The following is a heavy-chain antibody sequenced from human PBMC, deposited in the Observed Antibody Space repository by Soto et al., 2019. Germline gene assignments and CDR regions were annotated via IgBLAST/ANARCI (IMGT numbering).Heavy chain of an antibody. D-gene: IGHD6-19*01. CDR1: GFTFSSYA. V-gene: IGHV3-23*01. J-gene: IGHJ4*02. CDR2: ISGSGGST. Sequence: EVQLLESGGGLVQPGGSLRLSCAASGFTFSSYAMSWVRQAPGKGLEWVSAISGSGGSTYYADSVKGRFTISRDNSKNKLYLQMNSLRAEDTVVYYCAKGSSGWYERFDYWGQGTLVTVSS. CDR3: AKGSSGWYERFDY.